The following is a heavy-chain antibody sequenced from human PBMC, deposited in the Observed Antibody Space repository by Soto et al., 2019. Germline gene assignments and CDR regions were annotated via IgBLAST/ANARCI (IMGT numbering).Heavy chain of an antibody. CDR2: INAGNGNT. D-gene: IGHD1-26*01. V-gene: IGHV1-3*01. CDR3: ARGASPLIDY. Sequence: QVQLVQSGAEVKKPGASVKVSCKASGYTFTSYAMHWVRQAPGQRLEWMGWINAGNGNTKYSQKFQGRVTITRDTSASTAYMEVRSLRSEDTAVYYCARGASPLIDYWGQGTLVTVSS. J-gene: IGHJ4*02. CDR1: GYTFTSYA.